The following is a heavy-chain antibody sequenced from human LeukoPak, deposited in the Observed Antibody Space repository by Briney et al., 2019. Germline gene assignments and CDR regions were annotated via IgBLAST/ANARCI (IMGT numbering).Heavy chain of an antibody. D-gene: IGHD1-26*01. CDR3: AWELPSFDY. CDR2: ISGNGVST. Sequence: GGSLRLSCAASGLTFSSYAMSWVRQAPGSGLEWVSTISGNGVSTHYADSVKGRLTISRDNSKNMLYLQMNSLRAEDTAVYYCAWELPSFDYWGQGTLVTVSS. J-gene: IGHJ4*02. V-gene: IGHV3-23*01. CDR1: GLTFSSYA.